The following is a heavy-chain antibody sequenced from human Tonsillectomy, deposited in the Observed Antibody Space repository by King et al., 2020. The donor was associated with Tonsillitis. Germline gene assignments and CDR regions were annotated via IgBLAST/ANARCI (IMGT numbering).Heavy chain of an antibody. CDR3: AKDNLALASTYYFDY. CDR1: GFTFDDYA. D-gene: IGHD6-19*01. CDR2: ISWNSGSI. V-gene: IGHV3-9*03. J-gene: IGHJ4*01. Sequence: VQLVESGGGLVQPGRSLRLSCAASGFTFDDYAMHWVRQGPGKGLEWVSGISWNSGSIGYADSVKGRFTISRDNAKNSLYLQMNSLRAEDMVLYYCAKDNLALASTYYFDYSRHGTLVTVSS.